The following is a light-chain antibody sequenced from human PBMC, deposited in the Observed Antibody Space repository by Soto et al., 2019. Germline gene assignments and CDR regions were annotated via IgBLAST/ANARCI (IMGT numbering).Light chain of an antibody. V-gene: IGKV2-28*01. CDR1: QSLLHSDGYNF. Sequence: DSVMTQFPLSLSVTPGEPASISCRSSQSLLHSDGYNFLDWYVQKPGQSTQLLIYLGSNRASGVPDRFSGSGSGTDFTLKISRVEDEDVGVYYCMQALQIRVEFGQGTKVEIK. CDR2: LGS. J-gene: IGKJ1*01. CDR3: MQALQIRVE.